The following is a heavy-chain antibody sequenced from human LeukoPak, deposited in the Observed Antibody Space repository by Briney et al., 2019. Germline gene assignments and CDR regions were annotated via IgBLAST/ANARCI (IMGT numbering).Heavy chain of an antibody. CDR3: ARDRPSYYYDTRYYFDY. CDR1: GFTFDDYA. J-gene: IGHJ4*02. CDR2: ISWNSGSI. Sequence: PGGSLRLSCAASGFTFDDYAMHWVRQAPGKGLEWVSGISWNSGSIGYADSVKGRFTISRDNAKNSLYLQMNSLRAEDTAVYYCARDRPSYYYDTRYYFDYWGQGTLVTASS. V-gene: IGHV3-9*01. D-gene: IGHD3-22*01.